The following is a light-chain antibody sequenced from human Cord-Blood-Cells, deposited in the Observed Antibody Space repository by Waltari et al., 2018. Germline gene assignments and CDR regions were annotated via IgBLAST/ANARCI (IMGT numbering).Light chain of an antibody. CDR3: QQYYSYPPYT. CDR1: QGISSY. V-gene: IGKV1-8*01. Sequence: AIRITQSPSSLSASTGDRVTITCRASQGISSYLAWYQQKPGKAPKLLIYAASTLQSGVPSRLSGSGSGTDFTLTISCLQSEDFATYYCQQYYSYPPYTFGQGTKLEIK. J-gene: IGKJ2*01. CDR2: AAS.